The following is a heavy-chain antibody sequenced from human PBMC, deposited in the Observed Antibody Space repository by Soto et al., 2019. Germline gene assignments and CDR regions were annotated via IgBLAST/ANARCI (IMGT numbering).Heavy chain of an antibody. V-gene: IGHV4-31*03. Sequence: QVQLQESGPGLVKPSQTLSLTCTVSGGSIGSGSYYWSWIRQHPGKGLEWIGYINYSGSTFYIPSLKSRVTTSIDTSTNQFSRKLSSVTAADTAVYYCARAGYDRDGGGYYYFDYWGQGTLVTVSS. J-gene: IGHJ4*02. D-gene: IGHD3-22*01. CDR1: GGSIGSGSYY. CDR2: INYSGST. CDR3: ARAGYDRDGGGYYYFDY.